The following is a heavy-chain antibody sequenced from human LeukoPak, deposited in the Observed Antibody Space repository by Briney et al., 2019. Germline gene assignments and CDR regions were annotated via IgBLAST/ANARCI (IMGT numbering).Heavy chain of an antibody. CDR3: ARPTGGYGDPHFDY. D-gene: IGHD4-17*01. CDR2: IDPSDSYT. V-gene: IGHV5-10-1*01. J-gene: IGHJ4*02. Sequence: GESLKISCKGSGYSFTSYWISWVRQTPGKDLEWMGRIDPSDSYTNYSPSFQGHVTISADKSISTAYLQWSSLKASDTAMYYCARPTGGYGDPHFDYWGQGTLVTVFS. CDR1: GYSFTSYW.